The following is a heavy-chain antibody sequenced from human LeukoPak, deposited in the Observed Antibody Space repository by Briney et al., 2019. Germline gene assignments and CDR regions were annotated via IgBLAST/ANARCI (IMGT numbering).Heavy chain of an antibody. J-gene: IGHJ6*03. D-gene: IGHD5-12*01. CDR3: ARVLSGYDLGYYYYYMDV. CDR1: GYSISSGYY. V-gene: IGHV4-38-2*02. CDR2: IYHSGST. Sequence: SETLSLTCTVSGYSISSGYYWGWIRQPPGKGLEWIGSIYHSGSTYYNPSLKSRVTFSVDTSKNQFSLKLSSVTAADTAVYYCARVLSGYDLGYYYYYMDVWGKGTTVTISS.